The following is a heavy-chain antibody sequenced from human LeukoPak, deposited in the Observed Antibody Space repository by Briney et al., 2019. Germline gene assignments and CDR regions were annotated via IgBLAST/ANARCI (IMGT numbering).Heavy chain of an antibody. V-gene: IGHV4-34*01. J-gene: IGHJ4*02. D-gene: IGHD3-10*01. CDR1: GGSFSGYY. CDR3: ARGNLYGDDY. Sequence: PSETLSLTCAVYGGSFSGYYWSWIRQPPGKGLEWIGEINHSGSTNYNPSLKSRVTISVDTSKNQFSLKLSSVTAADTAVYYCARGNLYGDDYWGQGTLVTVSS. CDR2: INHSGST.